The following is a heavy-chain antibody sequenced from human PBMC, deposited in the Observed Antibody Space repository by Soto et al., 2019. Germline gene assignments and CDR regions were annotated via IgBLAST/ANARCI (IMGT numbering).Heavy chain of an antibody. CDR1: ADTFNSYA. Sequence: QVQLVQSGAEVKKPGSSVKVSCRASADTFNSYAISWVRQAPGQGLEWMGGIVPFIGTTNYEERLQGRGTITADKSTSTVYMELSSLRSEDTAVYYCARGGFSSSWRFDYWGQGTLVTVSS. CDR3: ARGGFSSSWRFDY. J-gene: IGHJ4*02. CDR2: IVPFIGTT. V-gene: IGHV1-69*06. D-gene: IGHD6-13*01.